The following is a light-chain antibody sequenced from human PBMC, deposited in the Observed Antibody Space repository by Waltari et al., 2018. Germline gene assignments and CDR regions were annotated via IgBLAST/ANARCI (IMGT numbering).Light chain of an antibody. CDR1: SSDVGGYNY. J-gene: IGLJ2*01. V-gene: IGLV2-14*03. CDR2: DVS. CDR3: SSYTSSSTSWV. Sequence: QSALTQPASVSGSPGQSTTISCTGTSSDVGGYNYVSWYQQHPGKAPKLMIYDVSNRPSGVCNRFSCSRSGNTASLTISGLQAEDEADYYCSSYTSSSTSWVFGGGTKLTVL.